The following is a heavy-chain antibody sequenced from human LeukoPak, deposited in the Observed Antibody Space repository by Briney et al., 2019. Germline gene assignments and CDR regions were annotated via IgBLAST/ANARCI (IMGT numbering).Heavy chain of an antibody. D-gene: IGHD3/OR15-3a*01. Sequence: GESLKISCQGSGYSFTTYWIGWVRQMPGKGLEWMGVIYPGDSDTRYSPSFQGQVTISADKSISTAYLQWSSVEASDTVMYYCARRGLGYYFDYWGQGSMVTVSS. V-gene: IGHV5-51*01. CDR3: ARRGLGYYFDY. CDR2: IYPGDSDT. CDR1: GYSFTTYW. J-gene: IGHJ4*02.